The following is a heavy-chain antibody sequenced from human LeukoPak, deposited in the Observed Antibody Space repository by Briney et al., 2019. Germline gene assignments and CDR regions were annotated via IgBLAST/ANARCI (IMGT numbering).Heavy chain of an antibody. CDR1: GGTFSSYA. V-gene: IGHV1-69*04. D-gene: IGHD2-15*01. CDR2: IIPILGIA. CDR3: VRDESSGGSFDY. Sequence: GASVKVSCKASGGTFSSYAISWVRQAPGQGLEWMGRIIPILGIANYAQKFQGRVTITADKSTSTAYMELSSLRSEDTAVYYCVRDESSGGSFDYWGQGTLVTVSS. J-gene: IGHJ4*02.